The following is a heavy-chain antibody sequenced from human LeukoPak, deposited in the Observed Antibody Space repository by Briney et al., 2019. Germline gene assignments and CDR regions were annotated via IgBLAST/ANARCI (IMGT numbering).Heavy chain of an antibody. J-gene: IGHJ3*02. CDR1: GGTFSSYA. V-gene: IGHV1-69*01. Sequence: SVKVSCKASGGTFSSYAISWVRQAPGQGLEWMGGIIPIFGTANYAQKFQGRVTITADESTSTAYMELSSLRSEDTAVYYCAREGSGYDYRSVALDIWGQGTMVTVSS. CDR3: AREGSGYDYRSVALDI. D-gene: IGHD5-12*01. CDR2: IIPIFGTA.